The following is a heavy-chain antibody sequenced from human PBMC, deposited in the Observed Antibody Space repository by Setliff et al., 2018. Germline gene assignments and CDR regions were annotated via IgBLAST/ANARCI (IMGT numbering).Heavy chain of an antibody. CDR1: GGSFSLTW. J-gene: IGHJ6*03. CDR3: ARAYSNYYYYYMDV. Sequence: SETLSLTCGASGGSFSLTWWSWVRQPPGKGLEWIGEIYHNGNTDFIPSVHYNPSLKSRVTISVDKSKNQFSLKLSSVTAADTALYYCARAYSNYYYYYMDVWGKGTTVTVSS. D-gene: IGHD4-4*01. V-gene: IGHV4-4*02. CDR2: IYHNGNT.